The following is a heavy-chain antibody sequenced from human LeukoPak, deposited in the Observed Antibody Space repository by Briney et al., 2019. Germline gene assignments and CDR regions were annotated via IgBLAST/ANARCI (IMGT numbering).Heavy chain of an antibody. J-gene: IGHJ5*02. CDR3: ARADGWYYH. CDR2: VYYSGST. Sequence: PSETLSLTCTVSSASISSSSYYWGWIRQPPGKGLEWIGNVYYSGSTYYNPSLKSRVAMSVDTSKNQFSLKLRSVTAADTALYYCARADGWYYHWGQGTLVTVSS. V-gene: IGHV4-39*07. CDR1: SASISSSSYY.